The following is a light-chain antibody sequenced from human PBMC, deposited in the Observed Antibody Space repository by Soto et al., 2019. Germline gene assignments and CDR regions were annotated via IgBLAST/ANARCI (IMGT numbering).Light chain of an antibody. J-gene: IGLJ2*01. CDR1: SSDFGAYNY. CDR3: SSYTTIKTVI. CDR2: DVT. Sequence: QSALAQPASVSGSPGQAITISCTGTSSDFGAYNYVSWYHQHHPGKAPELIIYDVTDRPSGVSTRFSGSKSGNTASLTISGLQAEDEGDYYCSSYTTIKTVIFGGGTKLTVL. V-gene: IGLV2-14*01.